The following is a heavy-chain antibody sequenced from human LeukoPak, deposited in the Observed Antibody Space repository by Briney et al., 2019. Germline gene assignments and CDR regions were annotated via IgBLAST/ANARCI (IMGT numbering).Heavy chain of an antibody. Sequence: GGSLRLSCAASGFTFSSYNMNWVRQAPGKGLEWVSSISTSSSYIYYADSLKGRFTISRDNAKKSLYLQMNSLRAEDTAVYYCAELGITMIGGVWGKGTTVTISS. D-gene: IGHD3-10*02. J-gene: IGHJ6*04. CDR2: ISTSSSYI. CDR1: GFTFSSYN. V-gene: IGHV3-21*01. CDR3: AELGITMIGGV.